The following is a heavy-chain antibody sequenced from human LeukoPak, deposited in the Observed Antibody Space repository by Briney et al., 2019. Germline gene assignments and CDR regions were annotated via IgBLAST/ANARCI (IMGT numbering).Heavy chain of an antibody. CDR3: AKDELAAADS. D-gene: IGHD6-13*01. V-gene: IGHV3-23*01. CDR1: EFTFSSYS. CDR2: ISGSGGST. Sequence: GGSLRLSCAASEFTFSSYSMNWVRQAPGKGLEWVSAISGSGGSTYYADSVKGRFTISRDNSKNTLYLQMNSLRAEDTAVYYCAKDELAAADSWGQGTLVTVSS. J-gene: IGHJ4*02.